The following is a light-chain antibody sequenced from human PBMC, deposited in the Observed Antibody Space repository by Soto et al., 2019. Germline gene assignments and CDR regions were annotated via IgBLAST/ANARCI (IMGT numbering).Light chain of an antibody. J-gene: IGKJ1*01. CDR1: QSVSSH. CDR3: QQFGDWPS. V-gene: IGKV3-15*01. Sequence: EIRRTQSPAILSVSPGESATLSCRASQSVSSHVVWYQQKPGQAPRLLISDSSTTGFPARFSGSGSGTEFTLTISSLQSDDSAIYYCQQFGDWPSFGLGTKLEI. CDR2: DSS.